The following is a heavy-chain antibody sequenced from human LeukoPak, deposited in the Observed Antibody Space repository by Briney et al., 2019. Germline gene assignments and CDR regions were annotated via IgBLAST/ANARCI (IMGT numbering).Heavy chain of an antibody. D-gene: IGHD2-15*01. J-gene: IGHJ5*02. CDR3: ARSRSGGENWFDP. CDR1: GYTFTDYY. CDR2: INSKSGGT. Sequence: ASVKVSCKASGYTFTDYYMHWVRQAPGQGLEWMGRINSKSGGTTCAQNFQGRVTMTRDTSISTAYMELSRLRSDDTAVYYCARSRSGGENWFDPWGQGTLVTVSS. V-gene: IGHV1-2*06.